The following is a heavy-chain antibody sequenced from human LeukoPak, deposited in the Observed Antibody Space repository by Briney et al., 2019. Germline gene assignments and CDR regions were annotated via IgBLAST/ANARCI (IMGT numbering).Heavy chain of an antibody. CDR2: INHSGST. J-gene: IGHJ4*02. V-gene: IGHV4-34*01. Sequence: SETLSLTCVVYGGSFSGYYWSWIRQPPGKGLEWIGEINHSGSTNYNPSLKSRVTISVDTSENQFSPELASVTAADTAVYYCVRDRPSYDFWSGYYYEGLEYWGQGTLVTLPS. CDR3: VRDRPSYDFWSGYYYEGLEY. D-gene: IGHD3-3*01. CDR1: GGSFSGYY.